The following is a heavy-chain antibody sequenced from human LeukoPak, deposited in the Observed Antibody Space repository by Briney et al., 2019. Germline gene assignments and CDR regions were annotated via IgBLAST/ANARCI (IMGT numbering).Heavy chain of an antibody. V-gene: IGHV3-48*04. CDR1: GFTFSSYS. J-gene: IGHJ4*02. Sequence: GGSLRLSCAASGFTFSSYSMNWVRQAPGKGLEWVSGISWNSGSIGYADSVKGRFTISRDNAKNSLYLQMNSLRAEDTAVYYCARFIAAPYYFDYWGRGTLVTVSS. D-gene: IGHD6-13*01. CDR3: ARFIAAPYYFDY. CDR2: ISWNSGSI.